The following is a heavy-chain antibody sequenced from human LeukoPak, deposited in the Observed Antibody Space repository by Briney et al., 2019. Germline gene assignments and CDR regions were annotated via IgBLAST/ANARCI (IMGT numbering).Heavy chain of an antibody. D-gene: IGHD3-22*01. CDR3: AQDYYDSSGYISY. J-gene: IGHJ4*02. CDR2: INHSGNT. Sequence: SETLSLTCDVYGGPFSGYYWNWIRQSPGKGLEWIGEINHSGNTNYNPSLKTRVTIFIDTSKNQFSLKLSSVTAADTAVYYCAQDYYDSSGYISYWGQGTLVTVSS. CDR1: GGPFSGYY. V-gene: IGHV4-34*01.